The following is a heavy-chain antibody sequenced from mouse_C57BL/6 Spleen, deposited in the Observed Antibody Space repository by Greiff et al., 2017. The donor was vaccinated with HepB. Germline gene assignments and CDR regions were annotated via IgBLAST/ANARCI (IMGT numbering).Heavy chain of an antibody. J-gene: IGHJ4*01. V-gene: IGHV1-26*01. CDR2: INPNNGGT. Sequence: EVQLQQSGPELVKPGASVKISCKASGYTFTDYYMNWVKQSHGKSLEWIGDINPNNGGTSYNQKFKGKATLTVDKSSSTAYMELRSLTSEDSAVYYCARRGDYAMDYWGQRTSVTVSS. CDR3: ARRGDYAMDY. CDR1: GYTFTDYY.